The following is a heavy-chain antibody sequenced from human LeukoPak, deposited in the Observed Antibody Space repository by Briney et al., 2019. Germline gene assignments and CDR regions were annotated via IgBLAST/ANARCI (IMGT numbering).Heavy chain of an antibody. CDR3: ARAARYYDSSGQGACFDY. CDR1: GFTFSSYG. D-gene: IGHD3-22*01. Sequence: GGSHRLSCAASGFTFSSYGMHWVRQAPGKGLEWVAVIWDDGSNKYYADSVKGRFTISRDNSKNTLYLQMNSLRAEDTAVYYCARAARYYDSSGQGACFDYWGQGTLVTVYS. V-gene: IGHV3-33*01. J-gene: IGHJ4*02. CDR2: IWDDGSNK.